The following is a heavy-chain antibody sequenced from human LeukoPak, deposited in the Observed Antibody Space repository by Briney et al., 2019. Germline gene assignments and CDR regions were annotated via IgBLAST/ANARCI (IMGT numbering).Heavy chain of an antibody. CDR1: GFTVSTIH. V-gene: IGHV3-66*01. CDR3: AKAMVRGHWGVFES. D-gene: IGHD2-8*01. CDR2: IYSGGTT. Sequence: PGGSLRLSCAASGFTVSTIHMNWVRQAPGKGPEWVSVIYSGGTTYHADSVKGRFTVSRDNSKNTLYLQMNSLRAEDTAVYYCAKAMVRGHWGVFESWGQGTLVTVSS. J-gene: IGHJ4*02.